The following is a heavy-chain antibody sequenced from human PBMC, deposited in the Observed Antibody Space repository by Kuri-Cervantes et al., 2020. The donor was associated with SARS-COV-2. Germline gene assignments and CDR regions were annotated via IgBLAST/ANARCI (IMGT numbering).Heavy chain of an antibody. CDR3: ARDQVVEWRDYYYYMDV. D-gene: IGHD2-15*01. CDR2: ISSSSSCI. J-gene: IGHJ6*03. V-gene: IGHV3-21*01. CDR1: GFTFSSYW. Sequence: GESLKISCAASGFTFSSYWMHWVRQAPGKGLEWVSSISSSSSCIYYADSVKGRFTISRDNAKNSLYLQMNSLRAEDTAVYYCARDQVVEWRDYYYYMDVWGKGTTVTVSS.